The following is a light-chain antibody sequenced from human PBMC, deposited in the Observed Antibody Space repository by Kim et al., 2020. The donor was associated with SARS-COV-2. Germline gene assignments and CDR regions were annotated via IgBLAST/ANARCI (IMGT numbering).Light chain of an antibody. CDR3: SSYAGSNNWV. J-gene: IGLJ3*02. V-gene: IGLV2-8*01. CDR1: SSDVGGYNY. Sequence: QSALTQPPSASGSSGQSVTISCTGTSSDVGGYNYVSWYQQHPGKAPKLMIYEVSKRPSGVPDRFSGSKSGNTASLTVSGLQAEDEADYYCSSYAGSNNWVFGGGTKLAGL. CDR2: EVS.